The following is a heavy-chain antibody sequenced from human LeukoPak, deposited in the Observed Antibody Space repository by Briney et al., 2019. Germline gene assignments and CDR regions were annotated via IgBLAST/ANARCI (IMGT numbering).Heavy chain of an antibody. CDR2: INHSGST. CDR1: GGSFSGYY. CDR3: ARQMPHPGYSSGWYRGFYYYYYMDV. D-gene: IGHD6-19*01. Sequence: NPSETLSLTCAVYGGSFSGYYWSWIRQPPGKGLEWIGEINHSGSTNYNPSLKSRVTMSVDTSKNQFSLKLSSVTAADTAVYYCARQMPHPGYSSGWYRGFYYYYYMDVWGKGTTVTISS. V-gene: IGHV4-34*01. J-gene: IGHJ6*03.